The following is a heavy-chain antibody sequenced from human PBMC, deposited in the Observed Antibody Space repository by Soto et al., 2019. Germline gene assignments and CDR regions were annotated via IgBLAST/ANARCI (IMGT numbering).Heavy chain of an antibody. D-gene: IGHD1-20*01. CDR3: ATRDNMKFY. V-gene: IGHV4-4*02. CDR2: SHQSGNT. Sequence: QVQLQESGPGLVKPLGTLSLTCTVSGVSISSHDWWTWVRQPPGKGLEWIGESHQSGNTNYNSSLGSRVTISVDKSKNQFSLRLSSVTVADTAVYYCATRDNMKFYWGQGTLVTVSS. CDR1: GVSISSHDW. J-gene: IGHJ4*02.